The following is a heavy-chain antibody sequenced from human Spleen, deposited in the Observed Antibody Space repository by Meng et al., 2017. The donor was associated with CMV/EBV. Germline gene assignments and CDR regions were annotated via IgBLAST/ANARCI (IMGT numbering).Heavy chain of an antibody. Sequence: ASVKVSCKGSGYTFTDYYMHWVRQAPGHGLEWMGWISAYNGNTNYAQKLQDRVTMTTDTSTSTAYMNLRSLRSDDTAMYYCARDTLNWNFDYWGQGTPVTVSS. CDR1: GYTFTDYY. V-gene: IGHV1-18*04. D-gene: IGHD1-1*01. CDR2: ISAYNGNT. CDR3: ARDTLNWNFDY. J-gene: IGHJ4*02.